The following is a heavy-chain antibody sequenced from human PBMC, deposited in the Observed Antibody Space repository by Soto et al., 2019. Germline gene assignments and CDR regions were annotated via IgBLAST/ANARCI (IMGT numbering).Heavy chain of an antibody. CDR1: GYSFTSYW. Sequence: GESLKISCQGSGYSFTSYWIGWVRQMPGKGLEWMGIIYPGDSDTRYSPSFQGQVTISADKSISTAYLQWSSLRAEDTAVYYCARAGGYSRTTPNPRAYDMDVWGQGTTVTVSS. V-gene: IGHV5-51*01. J-gene: IGHJ6*02. CDR2: IYPGDSDT. CDR3: ARAGGYSRTTPNPRAYDMDV. D-gene: IGHD6-13*01.